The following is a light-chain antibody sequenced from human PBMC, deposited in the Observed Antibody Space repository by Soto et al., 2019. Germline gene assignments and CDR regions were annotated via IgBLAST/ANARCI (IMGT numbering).Light chain of an antibody. J-gene: IGKJ1*01. CDR2: AAS. V-gene: IGKV3-15*01. CDR3: LQHNSYPRT. CDR1: ESVSND. Sequence: VMTQCPATLSVSPRERATLSCSASESVSNDSGWHQQKRRQAPRLIIYAASTRATGIPARFSGSGSGTEFTLTISSLQPEDFATYYCLQHNSYPRTFGQGTKVDIK.